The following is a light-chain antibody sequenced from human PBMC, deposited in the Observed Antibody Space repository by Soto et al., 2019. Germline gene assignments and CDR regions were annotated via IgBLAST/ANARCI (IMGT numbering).Light chain of an antibody. V-gene: IGLV1-51*01. CDR3: GSWDSRLSAYV. Sequence: QSVLTQPPSVSAAPGQKVIISCSGSTFDIGGNSVSWYQQLPGTAPKLLIYDDNKRPSGIPDRFSGSKSGTSATLGITGFQTGDEADYYCGSWDSRLSAYVFGTGPKVIVL. CDR2: DDN. CDR1: TFDIGGNS. J-gene: IGLJ1*01.